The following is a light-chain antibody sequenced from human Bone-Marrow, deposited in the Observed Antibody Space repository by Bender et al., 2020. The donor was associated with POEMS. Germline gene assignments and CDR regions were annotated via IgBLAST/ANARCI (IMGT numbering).Light chain of an antibody. J-gene: IGLJ2*01. CDR2: QDN. V-gene: IGLV3-1*01. CDR1: KLGNKN. Sequence: SYELTQPHSVSVFPGQTASIICSGDKLGNKNVCWYQQKPGQSPVLVIYQDNERPSGIPERFSGSNSGNTATLTISGTQALDEADYFCQAWDSSAVVFGGGTKLTVL. CDR3: QAWDSSAVV.